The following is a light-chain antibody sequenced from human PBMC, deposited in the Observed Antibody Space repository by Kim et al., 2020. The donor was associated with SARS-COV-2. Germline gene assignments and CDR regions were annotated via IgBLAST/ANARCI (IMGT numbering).Light chain of an antibody. CDR2: ANT. V-gene: IGLV1-40*01. CDR3: QSYDISLSAWV. J-gene: IGLJ2*01. CDR1: SSNIGAGFD. Sequence: QSVLTQPPSVSGAPGQRVTISCTGSSSNIGAGFDVHWYQLLPRTAPKLLIYANTYRPSGVPERFSGSKSGTSASLAITGLQAEDEADYHCQSYDISLSAWVFGGGTQLTVL.